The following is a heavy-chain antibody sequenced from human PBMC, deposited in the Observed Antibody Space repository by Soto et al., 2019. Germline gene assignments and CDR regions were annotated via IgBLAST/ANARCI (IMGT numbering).Heavy chain of an antibody. V-gene: IGHV1-69*02. CDR2: IIPILGIA. CDR1: GGTFSSYT. CDR3: ARARRDSSGYYFSD. D-gene: IGHD3-22*01. J-gene: IGHJ4*02. Sequence: QVQLVQSGAEVKKPGSSVKVSCKASGGTFSSYTISWVRQAPGQGLEWMGRIIPILGIANYAQKFQGRVTITADKSTSTAYMELSSLRSEDTALYYCARARRDSSGYYFSDWGQGTLVTVSS.